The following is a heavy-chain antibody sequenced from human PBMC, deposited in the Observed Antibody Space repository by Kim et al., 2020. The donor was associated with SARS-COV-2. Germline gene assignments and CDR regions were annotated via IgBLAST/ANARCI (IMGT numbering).Heavy chain of an antibody. J-gene: IGHJ6*02. CDR3: AKNRSGWFLYYAMDV. CDR1: GFNVTDNF. Sequence: GGSLRLSCAASGFNVTDNFIHWVRQAPGKGLEWVSITHNGGNTYYSDSVKGRFSISRDNIKNTVYLQMTSLRAADTAVYFCAKNRSGWFLYYAMDVWGQGTTVTVSS. V-gene: IGHV3-66*01. D-gene: IGHD6-19*01. CDR2: THNGGNT.